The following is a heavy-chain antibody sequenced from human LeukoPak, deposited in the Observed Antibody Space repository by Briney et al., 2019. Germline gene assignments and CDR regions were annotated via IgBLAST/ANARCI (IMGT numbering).Heavy chain of an antibody. CDR2: MNPNSGNT. Sequence: ASVKVSCKASGYTFTSYDINWVRQATGQGLEWMGWMNPNSGNTGYAQKFQGRVSKTWNTSISTAYMELSSLKSEDTAVYYCAKIGAAARRTPNPRWFDPWGQGTLVTVSS. J-gene: IGHJ5*02. D-gene: IGHD6-6*01. V-gene: IGHV1-8*01. CDR1: GYTFTSYD. CDR3: AKIGAAARRTPNPRWFDP.